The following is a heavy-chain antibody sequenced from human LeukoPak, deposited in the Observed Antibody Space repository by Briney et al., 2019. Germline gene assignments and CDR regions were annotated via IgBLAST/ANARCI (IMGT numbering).Heavy chain of an antibody. CDR2: ISSNGGST. J-gene: IGHJ4*02. V-gene: IGHV3-64D*09. Sequence: GGSLRLSCSASGFTFSSYAMHWVRQAPGKGLEYVSAISSNGGSTYYADSVKGRFTISRDNSKNTLYLQMSSPRAEDTAVYYCVKDPAVAGTRYFDYWGQGALVTVSS. CDR3: VKDPAVAGTRYFDY. D-gene: IGHD6-19*01. CDR1: GFTFSSYA.